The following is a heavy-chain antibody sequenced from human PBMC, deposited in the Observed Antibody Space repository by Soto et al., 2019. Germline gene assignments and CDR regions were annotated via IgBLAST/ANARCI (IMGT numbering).Heavy chain of an antibody. CDR3: ARQNYIWGNSDS. D-gene: IGHD3-16*01. CDR2: IFKSGST. Sequence: SETLSLTCTVSGGSITGGNYNWAWIRQAPGKGLEWIGAIFKSGSTYYNPSLKSRVTISVDTSKNQFSLKLTFVTAADTAVYYCARQNYIWGNSDSWGQGALVTVSS. CDR1: GGSITGGNYN. J-gene: IGHJ4*02. V-gene: IGHV4-39*01.